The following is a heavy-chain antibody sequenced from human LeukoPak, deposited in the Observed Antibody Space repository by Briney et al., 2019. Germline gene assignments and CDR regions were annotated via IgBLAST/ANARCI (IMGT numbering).Heavy chain of an antibody. J-gene: IGHJ4*02. CDR3: ARASSYSSGWYYFDY. CDR1: GFTFSSYD. Sequence: GGSLRLSCAASGFTFSSYDMHWVRQAPGKGLEWVSAIGTAGDTYYPGSVKGRFTISRENAKNSLYLQMNSLRAGDTAVYYCARASSYSSGWYYFDYWGQGTLVTVSS. CDR2: IGTAGDT. V-gene: IGHV3-13*01. D-gene: IGHD6-19*01.